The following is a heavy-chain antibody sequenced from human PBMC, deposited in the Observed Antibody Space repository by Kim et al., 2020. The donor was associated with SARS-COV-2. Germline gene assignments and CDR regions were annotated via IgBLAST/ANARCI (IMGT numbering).Heavy chain of an antibody. J-gene: IGHJ5*02. D-gene: IGHD6-13*01. CDR3: ARAHIRSSSWSRAWFDP. Sequence: LKRRVTISVDTSKNQFSLTLSSVTAADTAVYYCARAHIRSSSWSRAWFDPWGQGTLVTVSS. V-gene: IGHV4-34*01.